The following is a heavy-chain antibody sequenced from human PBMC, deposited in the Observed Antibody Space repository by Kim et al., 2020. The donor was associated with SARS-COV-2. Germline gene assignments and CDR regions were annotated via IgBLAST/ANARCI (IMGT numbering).Heavy chain of an antibody. CDR1: GFTFSSYA. V-gene: IGHV3-30*04. J-gene: IGHJ3*02. CDR3: AKEHIVVVTAILSSAFDI. CDR2: ISYGGSNK. Sequence: GGSLRLSCAASGFTFSSYAMHWVRQAPGKGLEWVAVISYGGSNKYYADSVKGRFTISRDNSKNTLYLQMNSLRAEDTAMYYCAKEHIVVVTAILSSAFDIWGQGTMVTVSS. D-gene: IGHD2-21*02.